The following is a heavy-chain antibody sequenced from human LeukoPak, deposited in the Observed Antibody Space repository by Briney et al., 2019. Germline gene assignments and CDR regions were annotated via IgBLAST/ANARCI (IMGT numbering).Heavy chain of an antibody. CDR1: GFTFSSYS. D-gene: IGHD6-13*01. CDR2: ISSCSSYI. CDR3: ARGVAAPGGMDV. J-gene: IGHJ6*02. Sequence: PGGSLRLSCAASGFTFSSYSMNWVRQAPGKGLEWVSSISSCSSYIYYADSVKGRFTISGDNAKNSLYLQMNSLRAEDTAVYYCARGVAAPGGMDVWGQGTTVTVSS. V-gene: IGHV3-21*01.